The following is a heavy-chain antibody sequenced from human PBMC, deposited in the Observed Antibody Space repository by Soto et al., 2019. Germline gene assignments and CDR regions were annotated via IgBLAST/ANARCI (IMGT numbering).Heavy chain of an antibody. V-gene: IGHV4-59*08. J-gene: IGHJ4*01. CDR3: ARLGGYYQAFNI. CDR2: IYYTGTT. CDR1: DSPISNYY. Sequence: SETLSLTCTASDSPISNYYWGWFRQPPGLGLEWVGYIYYTGTTTYNPSLRSRVAISLDASKSQFSLNLRSVTAADTAVYYCARLGGYYQAFNIWGPGALVTVSS. D-gene: IGHD3-22*01.